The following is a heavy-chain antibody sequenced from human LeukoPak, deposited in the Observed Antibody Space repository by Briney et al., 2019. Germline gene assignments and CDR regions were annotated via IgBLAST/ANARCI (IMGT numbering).Heavy chain of an antibody. CDR2: IYPGDSDT. Sequence: GESLKISCKGSGYSFTSYWIGWVRQMPGKGLECMGIIYPGDSDTRYSPSFQGQVTISADKSISTAYLQWSSLKASDTAIYYCARGIVPATNQGINWFDPWGQGTLVTVSS. J-gene: IGHJ5*02. D-gene: IGHD2-2*01. CDR1: GYSFTSYW. V-gene: IGHV5-51*01. CDR3: ARGIVPATNQGINWFDP.